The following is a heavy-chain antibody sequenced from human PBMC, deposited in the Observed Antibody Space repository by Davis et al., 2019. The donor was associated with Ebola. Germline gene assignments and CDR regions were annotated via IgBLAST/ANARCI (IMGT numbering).Heavy chain of an antibody. CDR1: GFTFSNYA. CDR2: ISASGADI. J-gene: IGHJ4*02. Sequence: GESLKISCAASGFTFSNYAMSWVRQAPGEGLEWVSVISASGADIKYADSVKGRFSISRDNSKNTLYLQMDSLRAEDTAVFYCAEGGTNNFLGANWGQGTLVTVSS. V-gene: IGHV3-23*01. D-gene: IGHD2-8*01. CDR3: AEGGTNNFLGAN.